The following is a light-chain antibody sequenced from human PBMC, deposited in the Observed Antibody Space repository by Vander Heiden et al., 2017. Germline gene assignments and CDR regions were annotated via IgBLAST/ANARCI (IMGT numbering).Light chain of an antibody. J-gene: IGLJ3*02. CDR1: ALPKKS. Sequence: SYELTQPPSVSVSPGQTARITCSGDALPKKSAYWYQQKSGQAPGLVISEDSKRPSGSPERFSGSSSGTMATLTSSGAQVEDEADYYCYSTDSSGNHRVFGGGTKLTVL. V-gene: IGLV3-10*01. CDR3: YSTDSSGNHRV. CDR2: EDS.